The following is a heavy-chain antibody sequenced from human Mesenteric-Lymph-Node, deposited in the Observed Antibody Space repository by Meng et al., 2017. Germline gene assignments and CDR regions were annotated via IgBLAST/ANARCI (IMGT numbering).Heavy chain of an antibody. D-gene: IGHD2-15*01. J-gene: IGHJ6*02. Sequence: GESLKISCAASGFTFSSYWMSWVRQAPGKGLEWVANIKQDGSEKYYVDSVKGRFTISRDNAKNSLYLQMNSLRAEDTAVYYCARVVVVAAYYYYYGMDVWGQGTTVTVSS. CDR3: ARVVVVAAYYYYYGMDV. CDR2: IKQDGSEK. CDR1: GFTFSSYW. V-gene: IGHV3-7*01.